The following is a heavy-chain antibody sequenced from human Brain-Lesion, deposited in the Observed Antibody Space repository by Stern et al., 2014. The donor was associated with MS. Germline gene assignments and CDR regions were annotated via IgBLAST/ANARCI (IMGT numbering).Heavy chain of an antibody. CDR2: IYYSGKT. D-gene: IGHD2-15*01. CDR3: AGEEDIRYCSGGSCTGNWFDP. J-gene: IGHJ5*02. Sequence: VQLVESGPGLVKPSETLSLTCTVAGGSVSSTSYAWAWIRQPPGKGLEWIGTIYYSGKTYYSPSPKSRLTISLDTPKNQFSRQLMSVTAADTAVYYCAGEEDIRYCSGGSCTGNWFDPWGQGTLVTVSS. CDR1: GGSVSSTSYA. V-gene: IGHV4-39*01.